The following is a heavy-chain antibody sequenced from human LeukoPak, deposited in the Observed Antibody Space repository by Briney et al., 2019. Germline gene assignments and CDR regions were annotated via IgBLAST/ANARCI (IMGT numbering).Heavy chain of an antibody. Sequence: SETLSLTWTVSGGSISSSSYYWGWIRQPPGKGLEWIGSIYYSGSTYYNPSLKSRVTISVDTSKNQFSLKLSSVTAADTAVYYCARERYDILSYMDVWGKGTTVTVSS. CDR2: IYYSGST. CDR1: GGSISSSSYY. CDR3: ARERYDILSYMDV. D-gene: IGHD3-9*01. J-gene: IGHJ6*03. V-gene: IGHV4-39*07.